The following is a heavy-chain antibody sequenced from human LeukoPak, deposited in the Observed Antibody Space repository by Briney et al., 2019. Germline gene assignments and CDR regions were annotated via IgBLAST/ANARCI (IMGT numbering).Heavy chain of an antibody. CDR1: GFTFSSYW. V-gene: IGHV3-74*01. CDR3: ALQWLVGRRSYYFDY. J-gene: IGHJ4*02. D-gene: IGHD6-19*01. CDR2: INSDGSST. Sequence: PGGSLRLSCAASGFTFSSYWMHWVRQAPGKGLVWVSRINSDGSSTSYADSVKGRFTISRDNAKNTLYLQMNSLRVEDTAVYYCALQWLVGRRSYYFDYWGQGTLITVSS.